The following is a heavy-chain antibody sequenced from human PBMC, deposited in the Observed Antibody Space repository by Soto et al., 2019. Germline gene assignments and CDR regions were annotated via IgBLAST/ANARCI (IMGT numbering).Heavy chain of an antibody. J-gene: IGHJ3*02. Sequence: PSGPLWLTWPVSGGSIRSSDYYWSWIRQPPGKGLEWIGYIYYSGSTYYTRSLKSRVTISVDTPKNQFSVKLSSVTAADTAVYYCARDSGHGDYLDDAFDIWGQGIMVNVAS. D-gene: IGHD4-17*01. CDR2: IYYSGST. CDR3: ARDSGHGDYLDDAFDI. V-gene: IGHV4-30-4*01. CDR1: GGSIRSSDYY.